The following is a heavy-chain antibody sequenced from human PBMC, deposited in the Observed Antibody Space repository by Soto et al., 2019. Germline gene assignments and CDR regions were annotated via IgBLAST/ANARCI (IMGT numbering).Heavy chain of an antibody. Sequence: EVQLVETGGGLIQPGGSLRLSCAASGFTVSSNYMSWVRQAPGKGLEWVSVIYNDGTTYYADSVKGRFNLSRDTPXXXXSLQMDSLRAEDTAVYYCVRPLPSGRNYGMDVWGQGTTVTVSS. CDR2: IYNDGTT. V-gene: IGHV3-53*02. D-gene: IGHD3-10*01. J-gene: IGHJ6*02. CDR3: VRPLPSGRNYGMDV. CDR1: GFTVSSNY.